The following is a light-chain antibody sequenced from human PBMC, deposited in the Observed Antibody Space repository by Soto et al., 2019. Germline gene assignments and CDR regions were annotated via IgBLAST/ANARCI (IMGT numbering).Light chain of an antibody. V-gene: IGKV3-20*01. CDR2: GAS. CDR3: QQYGTSPLT. Sequence: EIVLTQSPGTLSLSPGERATLSCRASQSVSSYYLAWYQQKPGQAPRLLISGASNRATGIPDRFSGSGSGTDFTLTISRLEPEDFAVYYCQQYGTSPLTFGQGTRLEIK. CDR1: QSVSSYY. J-gene: IGKJ5*01.